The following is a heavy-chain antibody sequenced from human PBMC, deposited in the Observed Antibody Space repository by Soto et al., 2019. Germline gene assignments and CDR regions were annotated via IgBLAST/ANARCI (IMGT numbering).Heavy chain of an antibody. CDR2: ISYDGSNK. CDR1: GFTFSSYG. Sequence: ESVGGVVQPGRSLRLSCAASGFTFSSYGMHWVRQAPGKGLEWVAVISYDGSNKYYADSVKGRFTISRDNSKNTLYLQMNSLRAADTAVYYCAKDVIGRRMAVAAPLDPWGQGTLVTVSS. D-gene: IGHD6-19*01. CDR3: AKDVIGRRMAVAAPLDP. V-gene: IGHV3-30*18. J-gene: IGHJ5*02.